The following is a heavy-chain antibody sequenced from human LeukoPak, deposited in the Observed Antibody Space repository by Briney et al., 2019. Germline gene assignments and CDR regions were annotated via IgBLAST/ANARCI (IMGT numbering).Heavy chain of an antibody. CDR1: GFTFSSYG. CDR2: ISYDGSNK. J-gene: IGHJ4*02. V-gene: IGHV3-30*18. CDR3: AKDRYFDY. Sequence: GGSLRLSCAASGFTFSSYGMPWVRQAPGKGLEWVAVISYDGSNKYYADSVKGRFTISRDNSKNTLYLQMNSLRAEDTAVYYCAKDRYFDYWGQGTLVTVSS.